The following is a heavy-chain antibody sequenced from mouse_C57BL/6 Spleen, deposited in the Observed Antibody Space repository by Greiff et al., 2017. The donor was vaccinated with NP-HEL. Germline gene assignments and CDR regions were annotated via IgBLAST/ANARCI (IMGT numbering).Heavy chain of an antibody. CDR2: IWWDDDK. J-gene: IGHJ2*01. CDR1: GFSLSTFGMG. V-gene: IGHV8-8*01. Sequence: QVTLKVSGPGILQPSQTLSLTCSFSGFSLSTFGMGVGWIRQPSGKGLEWLAHIWWDDDKYYNPALKSRLTISKDTSKNQVFLKVANVDTAYTATYYCARIEGGNYYGSSPFDYWGQGTTLTVSS. D-gene: IGHD1-1*01. CDR3: ARIEGGNYYGSSPFDY.